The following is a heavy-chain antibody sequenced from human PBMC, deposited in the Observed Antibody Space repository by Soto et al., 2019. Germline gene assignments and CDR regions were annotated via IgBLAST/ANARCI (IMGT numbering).Heavy chain of an antibody. V-gene: IGHV1-3*01. J-gene: IGHJ4*02. Sequence: ASVKVSCKASGYTFTSYAIHWVRQAPGQRLEWMGWINAGNGDTKYSQKFQGRVTITRDTSASTAYMELSSLRSEDTAVYYCARSIVVVTALDYWGQGTLVTVSS. CDR1: GYTFTSYA. CDR3: ARSIVVVTALDY. D-gene: IGHD2-21*02. CDR2: INAGNGDT.